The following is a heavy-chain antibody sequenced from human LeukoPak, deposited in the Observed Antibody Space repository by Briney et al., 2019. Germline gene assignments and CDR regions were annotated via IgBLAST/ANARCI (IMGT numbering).Heavy chain of an antibody. CDR2: INPNSGGT. Sequence: ASVKVSCKASGYTFTDYYMHWVRQAPGQGLEWMGRINPNSGGTSYAQKFQGKVTMTRDTSTNTAYMELSRLRSDDTAVYYCATDYGGNSAMDYWGQGTLVTVSS. D-gene: IGHD4-23*01. J-gene: IGHJ4*02. CDR3: ATDYGGNSAMDY. CDR1: GYTFTDYY. V-gene: IGHV1-2*06.